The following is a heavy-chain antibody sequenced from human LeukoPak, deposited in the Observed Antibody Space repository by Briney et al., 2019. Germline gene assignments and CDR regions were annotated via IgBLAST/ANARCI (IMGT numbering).Heavy chain of an antibody. V-gene: IGHV5-10-1*01. CDR3: ARRSPRAYYYDSSGYYSN. D-gene: IGHD3-22*01. CDR2: IDPSDSYT. CDR1: GYSFTSYW. J-gene: IGHJ3*01. Sequence: GESLQISCKGSGYSFTSYWISWGRQMPGKGGEWMGRIDPSDSYTNYSPSFEGHVTISADKSISTAYLQWSSLKASDTAMYYCARRSPRAYYYDSSGYYSNWGQGTMVTVSS.